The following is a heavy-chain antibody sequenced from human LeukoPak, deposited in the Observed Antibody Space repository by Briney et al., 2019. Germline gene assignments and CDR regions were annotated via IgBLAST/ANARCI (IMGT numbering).Heavy chain of an antibody. CDR2: IHYSGST. CDR1: GGCVRSYV. D-gene: IGHD5-18*01. CDR3: ARQGYSYGIDY. J-gene: IGHJ4*02. Sequence: SYARALSCRASGGCVRSYVGTWIRQPPGKGLECIGYIHYSGSTNYNPSLKSRVTISVDTSKNQFSLKLSSVAAADTAVYYCARQGYSYGIDYWGQGTLVTVSS. V-gene: IGHV4-59*08.